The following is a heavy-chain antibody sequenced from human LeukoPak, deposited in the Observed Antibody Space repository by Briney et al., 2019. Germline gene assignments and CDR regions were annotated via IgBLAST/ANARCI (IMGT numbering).Heavy chain of an antibody. V-gene: IGHV3-74*01. Sequence: GGSLRLSCVASGFTFSSYWMHWVRQAPGKGLVWVSRVSPDGSSTNYADSVRGRFTISRDNAKNTLYLQMHSLTAEDTAVYYCARGCYGEYVCLDNWGQGALVTVSS. CDR3: ARGCYGEYVCLDN. J-gene: IGHJ4*02. CDR2: VSPDGSST. CDR1: GFTFSSYW. D-gene: IGHD4-17*01.